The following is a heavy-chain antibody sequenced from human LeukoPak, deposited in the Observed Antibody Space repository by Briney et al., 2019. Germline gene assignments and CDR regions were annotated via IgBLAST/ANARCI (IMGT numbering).Heavy chain of an antibody. CDR2: IKQDESEK. Sequence: PGGSLRLFCAASGFTFSSYWMSWVRQAPGKGLEWVANIKQDESEKYYVDSVKGRFTISRDNAKNSLYLQLNSLRAEDTAVYYCARDLTTITIFGVVYFDYWGQGTLVTVSS. D-gene: IGHD3-3*01. CDR1: GFTFSSYW. V-gene: IGHV3-7*01. CDR3: ARDLTTITIFGVVYFDY. J-gene: IGHJ4*02.